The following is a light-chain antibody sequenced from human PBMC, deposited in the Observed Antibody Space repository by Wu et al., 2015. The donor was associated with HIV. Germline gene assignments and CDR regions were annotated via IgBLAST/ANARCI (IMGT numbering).Light chain of an antibody. J-gene: IGKJ2*01. V-gene: IGKV1-5*03. CDR3: QQYNGYPYT. Sequence: DIQMTQSPSTLSGSVGDRVTITCRASQSVNSWLAWYQQKPGKAPKLLIFKASVLEIGVPSRFSGSGSGTEFTLTISSLQPNDSATYYCQQYNGYPYTFGQGTKLE. CDR1: QSVNSW. CDR2: KAS.